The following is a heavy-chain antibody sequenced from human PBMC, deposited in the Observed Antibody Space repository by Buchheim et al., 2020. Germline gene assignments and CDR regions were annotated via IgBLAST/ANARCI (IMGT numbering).Heavy chain of an antibody. Sequence: QVQLQESGPGLVKPSETLSLTCTVSGGSISSYYWSWIRQPPGKGLEWIGYIYYSGSTNYNPSLKSRVTISVDTSKNQFSLKLSSVTAADTAVYYCARGGEFGEFDYWGQGTL. CDR2: IYYSGST. D-gene: IGHD2-21*01. J-gene: IGHJ4*02. CDR1: GGSISSYY. V-gene: IGHV4-59*01. CDR3: ARGGEFGEFDY.